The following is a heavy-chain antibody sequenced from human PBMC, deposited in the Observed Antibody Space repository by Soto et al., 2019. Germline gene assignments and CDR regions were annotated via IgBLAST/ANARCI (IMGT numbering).Heavy chain of an antibody. V-gene: IGHV5-51*01. CDR2: IYPGDSDT. CDR3: ARTDYYDSSGYRAEYFQH. Sequence: GESLKISCKGSGYSFTSYWIGWVRQMPGKGLEWMGIIYPGDSDTRYSPSFQGQVTISADKSISTAYLQWSSLKASDTAMYYCARTDYYDSSGYRAEYFQHWGQGTLVTVSS. CDR1: GYSFTSYW. J-gene: IGHJ1*01. D-gene: IGHD3-22*01.